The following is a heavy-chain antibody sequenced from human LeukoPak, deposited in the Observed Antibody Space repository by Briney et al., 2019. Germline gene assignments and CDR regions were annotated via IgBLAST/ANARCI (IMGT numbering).Heavy chain of an antibody. J-gene: IGHJ5*02. Sequence: KPSETLSLTCTVSDGSISTNYWSWIRQPAGKGLEWIGRIYASGSTNYKPSLKSRVTMSVDTSKNQFSLKLSSVTAADTAVYYCARETHIGRYSLDNWFDPWGQGTLVTVSS. D-gene: IGHD1-26*01. CDR2: IYASGST. CDR3: ARETHIGRYSLDNWFDP. V-gene: IGHV4-4*07. CDR1: DGSISTNY.